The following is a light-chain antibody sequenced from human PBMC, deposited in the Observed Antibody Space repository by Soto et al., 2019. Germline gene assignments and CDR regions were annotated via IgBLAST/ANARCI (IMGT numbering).Light chain of an antibody. CDR2: GAS. J-gene: IGKJ1*01. CDR3: QQYGSSGT. CDR1: QSVTRSY. V-gene: IGKV3-20*01. Sequence: EIVLTQFPGTLSLSPGARATLSCRASQSVTRSYLAWYQHKPGQAPRLLIYGASTKSTGTPDRFSGSGSGTDFTLTISRLEPEDFAVYYCQQYGSSGTFGQGTKVDIK.